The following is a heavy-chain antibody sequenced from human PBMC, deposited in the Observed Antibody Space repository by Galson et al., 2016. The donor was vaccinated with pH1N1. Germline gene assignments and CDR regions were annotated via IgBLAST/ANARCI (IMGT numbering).Heavy chain of an antibody. V-gene: IGHV2-5*01. D-gene: IGHD6-13*01. CDR3: AHRLFFQSLAAAYDVFDI. Sequence: PALVKPTQTLTLTCTFSGFSLTTSGEGVGWIRQSPGKALEWLALIYWNDHKRYSPSLKSRLTITKDTSKNQVVLTMTNMDPVDTATYFCAHRLFFQSLAAAYDVFDIWGQGTLVTVSS. CDR1: GFSLTTSGEG. CDR2: IYWNDHK. J-gene: IGHJ3*02.